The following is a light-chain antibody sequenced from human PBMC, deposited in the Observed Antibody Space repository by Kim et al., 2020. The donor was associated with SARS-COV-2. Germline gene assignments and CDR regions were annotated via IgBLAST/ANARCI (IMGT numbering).Light chain of an antibody. CDR2: QDT. J-gene: IGLJ1*01. Sequence: VSPGQTASFTCSGDILEDKYVCCYQQKSGHSPVLVMYQDTKRPSGIPERFSGSNSGNTATLTISETQAMDEADYYCQAWDSSTAGVFGTGTKVTVL. CDR3: QAWDSSTAGV. CDR1: ILEDKY. V-gene: IGLV3-1*01.